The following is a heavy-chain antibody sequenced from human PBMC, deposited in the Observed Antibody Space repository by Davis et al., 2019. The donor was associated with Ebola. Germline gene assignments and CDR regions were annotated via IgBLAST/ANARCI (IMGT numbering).Heavy chain of an antibody. CDR3: ARSRSYMDFDY. CDR1: GFTFSSYW. D-gene: IGHD1-26*01. CDR2: INSDGSST. J-gene: IGHJ4*02. V-gene: IGHV3-74*01. Sequence: GESLKISCAASGFTFSSYWMHWVRQAPGKGLVWVSRINSDGSSTSYADSVKGRFTISRDNAKHTLYLQMNSLRAEDTAVYYCARSRSYMDFDYWGQGTLVTVSS.